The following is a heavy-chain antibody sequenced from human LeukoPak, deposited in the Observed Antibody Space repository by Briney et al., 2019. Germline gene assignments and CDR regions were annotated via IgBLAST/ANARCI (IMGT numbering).Heavy chain of an antibody. CDR1: GFTFSSYW. D-gene: IGHD3-22*01. CDR3: ARAGGVTMIDY. Sequence: GGSLRLSCAASGFTFSSYWMSWVRQAPGKGLEGVANINQDGSEKYYVDSLKGRFTISRGNAKNSVYLQMNSLRAEDTAVYYCARAGGVTMIDYWGQGTLVTVSS. CDR2: INQDGSEK. V-gene: IGHV3-7*01. J-gene: IGHJ4*02.